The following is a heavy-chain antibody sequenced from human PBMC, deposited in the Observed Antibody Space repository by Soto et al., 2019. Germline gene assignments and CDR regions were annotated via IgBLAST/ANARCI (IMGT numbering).Heavy chain of an antibody. Sequence: SETLSLTCTVSGGSISGYYWSWIRQPPGKRLEWIGYIDYYGSTNYNPSLKSRVTISVDTSKNQFSLKLSSVTAADTAVYYCARGPQVGYYDILTGYYKWNNWFDPWGQGTLVTVSS. CDR3: ARGPQVGYYDILTGYYKWNNWFDP. J-gene: IGHJ5*02. CDR1: GGSISGYY. CDR2: IDYYGST. D-gene: IGHD3-9*01. V-gene: IGHV4-59*12.